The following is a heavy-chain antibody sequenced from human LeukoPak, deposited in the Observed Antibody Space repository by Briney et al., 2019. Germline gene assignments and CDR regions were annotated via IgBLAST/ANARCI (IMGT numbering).Heavy chain of an antibody. CDR3: ARRDSSGYYYQDAFDI. CDR1: GGSISSYY. V-gene: IGHV4-59*01. Sequence: SETLSLTCTVSGGSISSYYWSWIRQPPGKGLEWIGYICYSGSTNYNPSLKSRVTISVDTSKNQFSLKLSSVTAADTAVYYCARRDSSGYYYQDAFDIWGQGTMVTVSS. D-gene: IGHD3-22*01. CDR2: ICYSGST. J-gene: IGHJ3*02.